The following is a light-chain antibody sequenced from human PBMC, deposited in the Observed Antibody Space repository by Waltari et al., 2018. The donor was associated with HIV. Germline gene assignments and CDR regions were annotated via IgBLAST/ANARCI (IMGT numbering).Light chain of an antibody. CDR3: QQYNKGPRGNT. V-gene: IGKV3-15*01. Sequence: EIVMTQSPATLSVSPGQRVTLSCRASQSVSAKVAWYQQRPGQAPRLLIDEAATRPSGVPARVSGSGSGTEFTLTISSLQSEDFATYFCQQYNKGPRGNTFGQGTKLEIK. CDR1: QSVSAK. J-gene: IGKJ2*01. CDR2: EAA.